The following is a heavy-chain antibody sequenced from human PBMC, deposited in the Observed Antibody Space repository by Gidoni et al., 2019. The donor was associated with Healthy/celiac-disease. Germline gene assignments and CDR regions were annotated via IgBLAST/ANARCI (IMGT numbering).Heavy chain of an antibody. J-gene: IGHJ4*02. CDR3: ARGSYSYGDFDY. Sequence: QLQLQESGPGLVKPSETLSLTCTVSGGSISSSSYYCGWIRQPPGKGLEWIGSIYYSGSTYYNPSLKSRVTISVDTSKNQFSLKLSSVTAADTAVYYCARGSYSYGDFDYWGQGTLVTVSS. V-gene: IGHV4-39*01. CDR1: GGSISSSSYY. D-gene: IGHD5-18*01. CDR2: IYYSGST.